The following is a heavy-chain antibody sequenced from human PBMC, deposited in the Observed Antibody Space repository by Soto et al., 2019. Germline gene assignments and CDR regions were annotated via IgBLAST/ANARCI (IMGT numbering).Heavy chain of an antibody. CDR2: IYYSGST. V-gene: IGHV4-59*01. J-gene: IGHJ4*02. D-gene: IGHD3-10*01. Sequence: SETLSLTCTVSGGSISSYYWSWIRQPPGKGLEWIGYIYYSGSTNYNPSLKSRVTISVDTSKNQFSLKLSFVTVADTAVYYCARAPQGNYGYPSYFDPWGQGTLVTVSS. CDR3: ARAPQGNYGYPSYFDP. CDR1: GGSISSYY.